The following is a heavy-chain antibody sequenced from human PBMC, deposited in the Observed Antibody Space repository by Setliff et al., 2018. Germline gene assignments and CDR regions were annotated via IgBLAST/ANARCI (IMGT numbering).Heavy chain of an antibody. Sequence: GASVKVSCKASGGTFSSYAISWVRQAPGQGLEWMGGIIPILGIANYAQKFQGRVTITADKSTSTAYMELSSLRSEDTAVYYCARERRGDSGSYYNNYYYGMDVWGQGTTVTSP. CDR1: GGTFSSYA. V-gene: IGHV1-69*10. CDR3: ARERRGDSGSYYNNYYYGMDV. J-gene: IGHJ6*02. CDR2: IIPILGIA. D-gene: IGHD1-26*01.